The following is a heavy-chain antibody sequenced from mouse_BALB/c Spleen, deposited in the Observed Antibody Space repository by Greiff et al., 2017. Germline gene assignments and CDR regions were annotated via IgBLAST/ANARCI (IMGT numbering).Heavy chain of an antibody. D-gene: IGHD1-2*01. CDR2: ISSGGSYT. Sequence: EVQLVESGGGLVKPGGSLKLSCAASGFTFSSYAMSWVRQSPEKRLEWVAEISSGGSYTYYPDTVTGRFTISRDNAKNTLYLEMSSLKSEDTAMYYCTRDATTAYYAMDYWGQGTSVTVSS. J-gene: IGHJ4*01. CDR3: TRDATTAYYAMDY. CDR1: GFTFSSYA. V-gene: IGHV5-9-4*01.